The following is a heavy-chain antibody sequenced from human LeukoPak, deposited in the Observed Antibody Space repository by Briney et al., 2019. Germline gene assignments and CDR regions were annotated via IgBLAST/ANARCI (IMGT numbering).Heavy chain of an antibody. Sequence: PGGSLRLSCAASGFTFSSYAMSWVRQAPGNGLEACSAISGSGGSTYYADSLKGRFTISRDNSNNTLYLQMNSLRAEDTAVYYCAKRTGDYWRQSEYFQHWGQGTLVTVSS. D-gene: IGHD4/OR15-4a*01. V-gene: IGHV3-23*01. CDR3: AKRTGDYWRQSEYFQH. CDR1: GFTFSSYA. CDR2: ISGSGGST. J-gene: IGHJ1*01.